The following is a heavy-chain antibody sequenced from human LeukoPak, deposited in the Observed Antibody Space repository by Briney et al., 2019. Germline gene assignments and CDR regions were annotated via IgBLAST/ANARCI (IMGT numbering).Heavy chain of an antibody. D-gene: IGHD6-6*01. Sequence: SETLPPTCSVSGGSISSLYWSWIRQPPGKGLEWIGYIYYTGSTNYNPSLKSRVTMFVDMSKNQFSLRLSSVTAADTAVYYCARHRAYSSSSPFDYWGQGTLVTVSS. CDR2: IYYTGST. CDR1: GGSISSLY. J-gene: IGHJ4*02. CDR3: ARHRAYSSSSPFDY. V-gene: IGHV4-59*08.